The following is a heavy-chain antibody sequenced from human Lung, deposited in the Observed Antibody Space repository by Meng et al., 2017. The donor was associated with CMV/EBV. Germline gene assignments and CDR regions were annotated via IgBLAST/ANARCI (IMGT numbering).Heavy chain of an antibody. J-gene: IGHJ4*02. Sequence: QVQLQESGPGLVKPSQTLSLTSTGSGDSISSGAYYWGWIRQHPVKGLEWVGYIFYTGTTYHNPSLDSRLTMSVDTSKNQFYLRLSSVTAADTAIYYCARTALVTEKIDYWGQGTLVTVSS. CDR2: IFYTGTT. CDR3: ARTALVTEKIDY. CDR1: GDSISSGAYY. V-gene: IGHV4-31*03. D-gene: IGHD2-21*02.